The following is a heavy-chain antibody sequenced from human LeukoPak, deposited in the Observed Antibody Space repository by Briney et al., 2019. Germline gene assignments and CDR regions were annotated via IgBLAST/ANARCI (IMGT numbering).Heavy chain of an antibody. Sequence: GESLKISCKGSGYSFTSYWIGWVRQMPGKGLEWMGIIYPGDSDTRYSPSFQGQVTISADKSISTAYLQWSSLKASDTAMYYCARHGSGAKRKWLFLGDAFDIWGQGTMVTVSS. D-gene: IGHD3-22*01. V-gene: IGHV5-51*01. CDR3: ARHGSGAKRKWLFLGDAFDI. CDR2: IYPGDSDT. J-gene: IGHJ3*02. CDR1: GYSFTSYW.